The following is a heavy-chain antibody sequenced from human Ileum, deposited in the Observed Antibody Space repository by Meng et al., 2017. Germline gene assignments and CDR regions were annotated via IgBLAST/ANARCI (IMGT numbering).Heavy chain of an antibody. J-gene: IGHJ4*02. CDR2: IYHSGST. D-gene: IGHD1-7*01. CDR3: ASLRYNWNYSADY. CDR1: GGSISSSNW. Sequence: VPVQESGPGLVKPSGTLSLTCAVSGGSISSSNWWSWVRQPPGKGLEWIGEIYHSGSTNYNPSLKSRVTISVDKSKNQFSLKLSSVTAADTAVYYCASLRYNWNYSADYWGQGTLVTVSS. V-gene: IGHV4-4*02.